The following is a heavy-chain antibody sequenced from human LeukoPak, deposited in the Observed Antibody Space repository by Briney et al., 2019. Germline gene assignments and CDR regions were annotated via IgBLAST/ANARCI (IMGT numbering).Heavy chain of an antibody. CDR1: GYTFTGYY. CDR2: INPNSGGT. D-gene: IGHD6-13*01. V-gene: IGHV1-2*06. CDR3: ARQKGGSSFHNLDY. J-gene: IGHJ4*02. Sequence: ASVKVSCKASGYTFTGYYMHWVRQAPGQGLEWMGRINPNSGGTNYAQKFQGRVTMTRDTSISTAYMELSRLRSDDTAVYYRARQKGGSSFHNLDYWGQGTLVTVSS.